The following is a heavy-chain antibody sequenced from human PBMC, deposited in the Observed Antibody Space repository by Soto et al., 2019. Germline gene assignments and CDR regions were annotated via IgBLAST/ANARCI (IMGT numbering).Heavy chain of an antibody. CDR3: ARDQIYYYDSSGNYGMDV. CDR2: IYYSGST. D-gene: IGHD3-22*01. J-gene: IGHJ6*02. V-gene: IGHV4-61*01. Sequence: SETLSLTCTVSGGSVSSGSYYWSWIRQPPGKGLEWIGYIYYSGSTNYNPSLKSRVTISVDTSKNQFSLKLSSVTAADTAVYYCARDQIYYYDSSGNYGMDVWGQGTTVTVSS. CDR1: GGSVSSGSYY.